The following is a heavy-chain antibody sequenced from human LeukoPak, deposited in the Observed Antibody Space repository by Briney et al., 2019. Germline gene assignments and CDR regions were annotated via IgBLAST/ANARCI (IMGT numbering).Heavy chain of an antibody. CDR2: IIPIFGTA. D-gene: IGHD6-13*01. CDR3: ARDLGDSSSWWGYYYYYGMDV. V-gene: IGHV1-69*13. J-gene: IGHJ6*02. CDR1: GGTFSSYA. Sequence: ASVKVSCKASGGTFSSYAISWVRQAPGQGLEWMGGIIPIFGTANYAQKFQGRVTITADESTSTAYMELSSLRSEDTAVYYCARDLGDSSSWWGYYYYYGMDVWGQGTTVTVS.